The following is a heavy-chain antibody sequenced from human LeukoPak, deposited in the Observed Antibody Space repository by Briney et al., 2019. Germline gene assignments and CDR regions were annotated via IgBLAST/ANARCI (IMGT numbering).Heavy chain of an antibody. CDR3: ARAPGVRYYYYMDV. CDR1: GFTFSSYE. Sequence: GGSLRLSCAASGFTFSSYEMNWVRQAPGKGLEWVSYISSSGSTIYYADSVKGRFTISRDNAKNSLYLQMNSLRAEDTALYYCARAPGVRYYYYMDVWGKGTTVTVSS. V-gene: IGHV3-48*03. CDR2: ISSSGSTI. J-gene: IGHJ6*03. D-gene: IGHD2-8*01.